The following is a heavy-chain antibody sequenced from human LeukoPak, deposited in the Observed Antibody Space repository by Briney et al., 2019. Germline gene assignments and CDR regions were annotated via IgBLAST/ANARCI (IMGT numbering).Heavy chain of an antibody. CDR2: ISSSSSYI. Sequence: GGSLRLSCAASGFTFSSYCMNWVRQAPGKGLEWVSSISSSSSYIYYADSVKGRFTISRDNAKNSLYLQMNSLRAEDTAVYYCARSEDYVWGSYPFDYWGQGTLVTVSS. CDR1: GFTFSSYC. CDR3: ARSEDYVWGSYPFDY. J-gene: IGHJ4*02. D-gene: IGHD3-16*02. V-gene: IGHV3-21*01.